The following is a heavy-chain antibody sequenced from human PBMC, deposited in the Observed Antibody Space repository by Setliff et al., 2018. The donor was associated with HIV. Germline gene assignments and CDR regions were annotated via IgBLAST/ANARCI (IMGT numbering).Heavy chain of an antibody. Sequence: PSETLSLTCAVYGGSFDNYFWTWIRQSPERGLEWIGEINHSEGTTYSPYLKSRVTISVDTSKNQFSLKLNSVTAADTAVYYCARHAHYDILTGLFDPWGQGALVTVSS. CDR3: ARHAHYDILTGLFDP. CDR2: INHSEGT. J-gene: IGHJ5*02. CDR1: GGSFDNYF. V-gene: IGHV4-34*01. D-gene: IGHD3-9*01.